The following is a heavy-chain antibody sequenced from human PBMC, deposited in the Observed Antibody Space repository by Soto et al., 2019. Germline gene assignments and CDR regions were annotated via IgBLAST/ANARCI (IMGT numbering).Heavy chain of an antibody. D-gene: IGHD6-13*01. CDR2: ISSSSSTI. CDR1: GFTFSSYS. Sequence: GGSLRLSCAASGFTFSSYSMNWVRQAPGKGLEWVSYISSSSSTIYYADSVKGRFTISRDNAKNSLYLQMNSLRAEDTAVYYCARLPSIAAGPRGNWFDPWGQGTLVTVSS. V-gene: IGHV3-48*01. CDR3: ARLPSIAAGPRGNWFDP. J-gene: IGHJ5*02.